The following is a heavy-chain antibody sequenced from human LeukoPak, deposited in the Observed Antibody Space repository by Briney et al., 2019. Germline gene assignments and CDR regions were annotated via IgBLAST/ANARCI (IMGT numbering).Heavy chain of an antibody. CDR1: GFTFSNYC. J-gene: IGHJ4*02. CDR3: ARVVWFGESYYFDY. CDR2: INSDGSRT. Sequence: GGSLRLSCAASGFTFSNYCIYWVRQVPGKGLVWVSRINSDGSRTSYADSVKGRFTISRDNAKNTLYLQMNSLRAEDTAVYYCARVVWFGESYYFDYWGQGTLVTVSS. V-gene: IGHV3-74*01. D-gene: IGHD3-10*01.